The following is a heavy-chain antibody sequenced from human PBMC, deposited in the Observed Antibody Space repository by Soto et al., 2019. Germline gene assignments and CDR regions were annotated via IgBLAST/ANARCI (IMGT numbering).Heavy chain of an antibody. CDR1: GFTFDDYA. Sequence: EVQLVESGGGLVQPGRSLRLSCAASGFTFDDYAMHWVRQAPGKGLEWVSGISWNSGSIGYADSVKGRFTISRDNAKNSLYLQMNSLRAEDTALYYCATWTTVVTPGGYWGQGTLVTVSS. V-gene: IGHV3-9*01. J-gene: IGHJ4*02. CDR3: ATWTTVVTPGGY. D-gene: IGHD4-17*01. CDR2: ISWNSGSI.